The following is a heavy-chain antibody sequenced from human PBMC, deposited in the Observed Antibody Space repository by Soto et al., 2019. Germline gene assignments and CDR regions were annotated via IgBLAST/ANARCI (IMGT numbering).Heavy chain of an antibody. CDR1: GGTFSSYA. CDR3: ARANLEMYNWSYEGPYYYGMDV. J-gene: IGHJ6*02. CDR2: IIPIFGTA. V-gene: IGHV1-69*01. Sequence: QVQLVQSGAEVKKPGSSVKVSCKASGGTFSSYAISWVRQAPGQGLEWMGGIIPIFGTANYAQKFQGRVTITADESKSTAYMELSSLRSEDRAVYYCARANLEMYNWSYEGPYYYGMDVWGQGTTVTVSS. D-gene: IGHD1-7*01.